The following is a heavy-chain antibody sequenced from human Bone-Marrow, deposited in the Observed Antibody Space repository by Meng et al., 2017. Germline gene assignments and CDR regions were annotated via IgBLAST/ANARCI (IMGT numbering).Heavy chain of an antibody. CDR3: ARLGMVVRGVSFDY. CDR2: IYPGDSET. Sequence: GESLKISCKGSGYSFSDFWIGWVRQMPGKGLEWMGIIYPGDSETRYSPSFQGQVTISADKSISTAYLQWSSLKASYTAMYYCARLGMVVRGVSFDYWGQGTLVTVSS. D-gene: IGHD3-10*01. CDR1: GYSFSDFW. V-gene: IGHV5-51*01. J-gene: IGHJ4*02.